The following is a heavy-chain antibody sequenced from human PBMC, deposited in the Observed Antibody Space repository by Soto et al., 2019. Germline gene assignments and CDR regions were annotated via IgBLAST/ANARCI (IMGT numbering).Heavy chain of an antibody. CDR2: ISSSSTI. J-gene: IGHJ4*02. CDR1: GFTFSNYN. Sequence: EVQLVESGGGLVQPGGSLRLSCAASGFTFSNYNMNWVRQAPGKGLEWVSYISSSSTIYYAESVKGRFTTYRDNAKNSLYPQMTSLRDDGTAVYYCAREFFYDYWGQGTLVTVSS. CDR3: AREFFYDY. V-gene: IGHV3-48*02. D-gene: IGHD3-3*01.